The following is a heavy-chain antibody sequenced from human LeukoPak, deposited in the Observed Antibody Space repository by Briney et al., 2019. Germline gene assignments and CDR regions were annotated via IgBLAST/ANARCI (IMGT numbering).Heavy chain of an antibody. Sequence: GGSLRLSCAASGFTFDDYAMHWVRQAPGKGLEWVSGISWNSGSIGYADSVKGRFTISRDNAKNPLYLQMNSLRAEDTALYYCAKARIAVASFDYWGQGTLVTVSS. CDR1: GFTFDDYA. V-gene: IGHV3-9*01. J-gene: IGHJ4*02. CDR2: ISWNSGSI. CDR3: AKARIAVASFDY. D-gene: IGHD6-19*01.